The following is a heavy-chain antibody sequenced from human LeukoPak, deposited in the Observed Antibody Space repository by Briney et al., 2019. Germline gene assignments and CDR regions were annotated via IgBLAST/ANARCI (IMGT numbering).Heavy chain of an antibody. J-gene: IGHJ4*02. CDR3: ARVVGREVDY. CDR2: TYYRSKWYN. CDR1: GDSVSSNSAA. V-gene: IGHV6-1*01. Sequence: SQTLSLTCAISGDSVSSNSAAWIWIRQSPSRGLEWLGRTYYRSKWYNGYAVSVKSRITIKPDTSKNQFSLQLNSVTPDDTAVYYCARVVGREVDYWGQGTLVTVSA. D-gene: IGHD1-26*01.